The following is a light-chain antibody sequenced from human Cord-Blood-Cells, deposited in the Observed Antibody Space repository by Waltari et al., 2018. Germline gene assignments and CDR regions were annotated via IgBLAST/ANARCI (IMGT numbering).Light chain of an antibody. CDR1: SCINSCTYS. CDR2: YKSDSDK. Sequence: AVLTQPSSLAASPGPPARSTCTLRSCINSCTYSIYRYQPEPGSPPQYLLRYKSDSDKQQGSGVPSRFSGSKDASANAGILLISGLQSEDEADYYCMIWHSSASVFGGGTKLTVL. CDR3: MIWHSSASV. J-gene: IGLJ2*01. V-gene: IGLV5-45*02.